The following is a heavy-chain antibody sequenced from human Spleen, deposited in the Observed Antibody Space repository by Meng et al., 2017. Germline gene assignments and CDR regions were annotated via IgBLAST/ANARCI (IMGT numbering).Heavy chain of an antibody. CDR3: ARVLPLGVFSLYPIDQ. V-gene: IGHV4-31*03. Sequence: SETLSLTCTVSGGSISSGGYYWSWIRQHPGKGLEGIGYIYYSGSTYYNPSLQSRVTISVDTSKNQFSLKLSSVTAADTAVYYCARVLPLGVFSLYPIDQWGQGTLVTVSS. J-gene: IGHJ4*02. CDR1: GGSISSGGYY. D-gene: IGHD3-16*02. CDR2: IYYSGST.